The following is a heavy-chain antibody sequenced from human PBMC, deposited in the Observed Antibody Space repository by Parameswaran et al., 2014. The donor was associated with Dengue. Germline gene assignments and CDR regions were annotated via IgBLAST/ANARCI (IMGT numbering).Heavy chain of an antibody. V-gene: IGHV1-69*04. J-gene: IGHJ6*02. CDR3: ARDPPVVAAHYYYYGMDV. Sequence: WVRQAPGQGLEWMGRIIPILGIANYAQKFQGRVTITADKSTSTAYMELSSLRSEDTAVYYCARDPPVVAAHYYYYGMDVWGQGTTVTVSS. CDR2: IIPILGIA. D-gene: IGHD2-15*01.